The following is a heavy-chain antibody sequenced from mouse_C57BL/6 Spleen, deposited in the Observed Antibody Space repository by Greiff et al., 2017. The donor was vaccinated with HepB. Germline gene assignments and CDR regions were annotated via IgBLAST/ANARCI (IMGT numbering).Heavy chain of an antibody. V-gene: IGHV1-64*01. CDR2: IHPNSGST. CDR3: ARGGSSQYYFDY. Sequence: VQLQQPGAELVKPGASVKLSCKASGYTFTSYWMHLVKQRPGQGLEWIGMIHPNSGSTNYNEKFKSKATLTVDKSSSTAYMQLSSLTSEDSAVYYCARGGSSQYYFDYWGQGTTLTVSS. D-gene: IGHD1-1*01. J-gene: IGHJ2*01. CDR1: GYTFTSYW.